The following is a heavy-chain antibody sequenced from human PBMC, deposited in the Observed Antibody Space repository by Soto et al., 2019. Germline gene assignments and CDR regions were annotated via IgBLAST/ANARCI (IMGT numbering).Heavy chain of an antibody. CDR1: GFTYSSYW. CDR3: ARVERDYDILTGYYRQGYYYYMDV. D-gene: IGHD3-9*01. CDR2: INSDGSST. Sequence: GWSLRLSCAASGFTYSSYWMHWVRQAPGKGLVWVSRINSDGSSTSYADSVKGRFTISRDNAKNTLYLQMNSLRAEDTAVYYCARVERDYDILTGYYRQGYYYYMDVWGKGTTVTVSS. V-gene: IGHV3-74*01. J-gene: IGHJ6*03.